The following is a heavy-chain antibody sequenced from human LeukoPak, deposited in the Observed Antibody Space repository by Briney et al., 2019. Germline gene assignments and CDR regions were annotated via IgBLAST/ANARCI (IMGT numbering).Heavy chain of an antibody. CDR3: AREVGGDYYDSSGAYFDY. Sequence: SQTLSLTCAISGDSFSSNSAAWNWIRQSPSRGLEWLGRTYYRSKWYNDYAVSVKSRITINPDTSKNQFSLQLNSVTPEDTAVYYCAREVGGDYYDSSGAYFDYWGQGTLVTVSS. D-gene: IGHD3-22*01. J-gene: IGHJ4*02. V-gene: IGHV6-1*01. CDR2: TYYRSKWYN. CDR1: GDSFSSNSAA.